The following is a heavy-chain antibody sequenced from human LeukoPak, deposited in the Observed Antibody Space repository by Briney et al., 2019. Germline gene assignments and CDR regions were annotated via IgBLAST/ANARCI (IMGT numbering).Heavy chain of an antibody. CDR2: INHSEST. D-gene: IGHD3-22*01. Sequence: SETLSLTCAVYGGSFSGYYWSWIRQPPGKGLEWIGEINHSESTNYNPSLKSRVTISVDTSKNQFSLKLSSVTAADTAVYYCAGRLSSGYYFGTGYWGQGTLVTVSS. CDR1: GGSFSGYY. J-gene: IGHJ4*02. V-gene: IGHV4-34*01. CDR3: AGRLSSGYYFGTGY.